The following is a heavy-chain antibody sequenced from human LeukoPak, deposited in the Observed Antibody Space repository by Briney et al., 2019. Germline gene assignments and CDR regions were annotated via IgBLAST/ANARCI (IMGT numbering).Heavy chain of an antibody. Sequence: SQTLSLTCAISGDSVSSNSAAWNWIRQSPSRGLEWLGRTYYRSKWYNDYAVSVKSRITINPDASKNQFSLQLNSVTPEDTAVYYCARGGSRYSSVTTARFDPWGQGTLVTVSS. V-gene: IGHV6-1*01. D-gene: IGHD6-19*01. CDR1: GDSVSSNSAA. CDR2: TYYRSKWYN. J-gene: IGHJ5*02. CDR3: ARGGSRYSSVTTARFDP.